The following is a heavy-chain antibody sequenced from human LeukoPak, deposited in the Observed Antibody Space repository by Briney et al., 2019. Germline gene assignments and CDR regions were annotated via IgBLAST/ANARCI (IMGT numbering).Heavy chain of an antibody. Sequence: GGSLRLSCAASGFTFSTYAMTWVRQAPGKGLEWVSAISGSGGYTYSADSVKGRFTISRDNSKNTLYLQMNSLRAEDTAVYYCARDRTVGAFDYWGQGTLVTVSS. CDR1: GFTFSTYA. V-gene: IGHV3-23*01. J-gene: IGHJ4*02. D-gene: IGHD4-11*01. CDR2: ISGSGGYT. CDR3: ARDRTVGAFDY.